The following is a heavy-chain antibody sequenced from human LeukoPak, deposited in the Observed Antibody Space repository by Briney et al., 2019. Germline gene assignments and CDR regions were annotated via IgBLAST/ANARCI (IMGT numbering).Heavy chain of an antibody. CDR2: ISAYNGNT. CDR3: ARDGGYVWQSSNQFYYMDV. CDR1: GYTFTSYG. V-gene: IGHV1-18*01. J-gene: IGHJ6*03. Sequence: ASVKVSCKASGYTFTSYGISWVRQAPGQGLEWMGWISAYNGNTNYAQKLQGRVTMTTDTSTSTAYMELRSLRSDDTAVYYCARDGGYVWQSSNQFYYMDVWGKGTTVTVSS. D-gene: IGHD5-12*01.